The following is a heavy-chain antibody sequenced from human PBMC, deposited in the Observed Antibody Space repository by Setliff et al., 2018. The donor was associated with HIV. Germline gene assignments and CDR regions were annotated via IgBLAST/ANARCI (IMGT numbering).Heavy chain of an antibody. Sequence: GGSLRLSCVASGFSITGFAMSWVRQAPGKGLEWLSIIYTGDGNTNYADSVRCRFIISRDNSKNILYLQMNSLTVEDTAVYYCAKGASPAGSVAYFDYWGQGTLVTVSS. V-gene: IGHV3-23*03. J-gene: IGHJ4*02. D-gene: IGHD6-19*01. CDR1: GFSITGFA. CDR3: AKGASPAGSVAYFDY. CDR2: IYTGDGNT.